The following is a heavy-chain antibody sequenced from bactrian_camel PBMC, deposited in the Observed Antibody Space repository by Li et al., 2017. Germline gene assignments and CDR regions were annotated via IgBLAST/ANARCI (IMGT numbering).Heavy chain of an antibody. J-gene: IGHJ4*01. Sequence: HVQLVESGGGSVQAGGSLKLSCVASRNILGTCNMGWIRQVPGMEREAVAAISTGLGRAHYADSVLGRFTISKDNAKNTLYLQLDSLNTEDTAIYYCATLGQAPEGQGTQVTVS. V-gene: IGHV3S45*01. CDR1: RNILGTCN. D-gene: IGHD7*01. CDR2: ISTGLGRA.